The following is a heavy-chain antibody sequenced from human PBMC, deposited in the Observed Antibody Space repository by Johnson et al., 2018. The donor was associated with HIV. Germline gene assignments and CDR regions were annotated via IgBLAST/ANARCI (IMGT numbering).Heavy chain of an antibody. D-gene: IGHD6-6*01. CDR3: ARDRRSSFDV. CDR2: ISYDGSNK. V-gene: IGHV3-30*19. J-gene: IGHJ3*01. CDR1: GFTFSSYG. Sequence: HVQLVESGGGVVQPGRSLRLSCAASGFTFSSYGMHWVRQVPGKGLEWVALISYDGSNKYYADSVKGRFTISRDNSKTTLFLHINSLRAEDTAVYYCARDRRSSFDVWGQGTMVTVSS.